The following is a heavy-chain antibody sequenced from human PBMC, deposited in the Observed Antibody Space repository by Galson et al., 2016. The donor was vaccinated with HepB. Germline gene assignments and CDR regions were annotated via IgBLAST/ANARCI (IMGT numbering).Heavy chain of an antibody. CDR2: IYPGDSDT. V-gene: IGHV5-51*01. Sequence: QSGAEVKKPGESLRTSCKASGFSFSSYWIGWVRQMPGKGLEWMGIIYPGDSDTRDSPSFQGQVTISADRSINTAYLQWSSLKASDTAMYYCARLGVRDSYKRIFGAFDIWGQGTMVTVSS. CDR1: GFSFSSYW. D-gene: IGHD5-24*01. J-gene: IGHJ3*02. CDR3: ARLGVRDSYKRIFGAFDI.